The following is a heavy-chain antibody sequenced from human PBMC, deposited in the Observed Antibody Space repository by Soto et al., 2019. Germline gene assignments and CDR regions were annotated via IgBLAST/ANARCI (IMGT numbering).Heavy chain of an antibody. CDR2: TYYRSKWYN. J-gene: IGHJ4*02. Sequence: QSQTLSLTCAISGDSVSSNSAAWNWIRQSPSRGLEWLGRTYYRSKWYNDYAVSVKSRITINPDTSKNQFSLQLNSVTPEDTAVYYCARSPGSGWYAPYYFDYWGQGTLVTVSS. CDR3: ARSPGSGWYAPYYFDY. CDR1: GDSVSSNSAA. D-gene: IGHD6-19*01. V-gene: IGHV6-1*01.